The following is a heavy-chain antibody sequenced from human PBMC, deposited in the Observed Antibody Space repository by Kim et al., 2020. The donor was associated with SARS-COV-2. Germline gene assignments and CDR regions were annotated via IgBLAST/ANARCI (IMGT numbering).Heavy chain of an antibody. J-gene: IGHJ5*02. CDR2: INHSGST. V-gene: IGHV4-34*01. CDR1: GGSFSGYY. CDR3: ARIYIAAAP. D-gene: IGHD6-13*01. Sequence: SETLSLTCAVYGGSFSGYYWSWIRQPPGKGLEWIGEINHSGSTNYNPSLKSRVTISVDTSKNQFSLKLSSVTAADTAVYYCARIYIAAAPWGQGTLVTVSS.